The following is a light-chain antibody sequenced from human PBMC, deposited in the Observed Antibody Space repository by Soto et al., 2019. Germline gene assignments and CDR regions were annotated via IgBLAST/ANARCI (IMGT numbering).Light chain of an antibody. CDR2: KAF. J-gene: IGKJ2*01. Sequence: DIQMTQSPYTLSASVGDRVTITCRASQSISSWLAWCQQKPGKDPPLLLYKAFSLESGVPSRFSGSGSGTEFTLTISSLQPDDFETYYCQQYNSYSQLYTFGQGTKLEIK. CDR1: QSISSW. CDR3: QQYNSYSQLYT. V-gene: IGKV1-5*03.